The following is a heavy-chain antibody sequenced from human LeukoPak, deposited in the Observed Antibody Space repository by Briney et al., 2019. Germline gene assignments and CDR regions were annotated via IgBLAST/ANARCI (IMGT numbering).Heavy chain of an antibody. CDR3: AHSGTVTTPHDAFDI. CDR2: IYWDDDK. CDR1: GFSLDTSAVG. J-gene: IGHJ3*02. D-gene: IGHD4-17*01. Sequence: SGPTLVNPTQTLTLACTFSGFSLDTSAVGVGWIRQPPGKALEWLALIYWDDDKRYSPSLKSRLTITKNTSRNLVILSMANMDPVDTATYYCAHSGTVTTPHDAFDIWGQGTMVTVFS. V-gene: IGHV2-5*02.